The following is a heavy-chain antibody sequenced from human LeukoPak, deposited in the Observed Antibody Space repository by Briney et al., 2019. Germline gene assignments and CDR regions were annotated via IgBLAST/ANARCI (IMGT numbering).Heavy chain of an antibody. V-gene: IGHV3-21*01. Sequence: GGSLRLSCAASGFTFSTSSMAWFRQTPGKGLEWVSSIGSSSRYIYYADSVKGRFTISRDNAKNSLYLQMNSLRAEDTAVYYCAASTKHTAMVDYWGQGTLVTVSS. CDR1: GFTFSTSS. J-gene: IGHJ4*02. CDR2: IGSSSRYI. D-gene: IGHD5-18*01. CDR3: AASTKHTAMVDY.